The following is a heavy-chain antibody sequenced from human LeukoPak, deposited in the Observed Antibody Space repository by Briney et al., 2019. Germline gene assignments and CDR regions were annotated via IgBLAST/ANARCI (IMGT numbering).Heavy chain of an antibody. CDR1: GFTFSSYG. D-gene: IGHD4-17*01. V-gene: IGHV3-23*01. J-gene: IGHJ4*02. CDR3: AKRGGDDYGDLVDY. CDR2: ISGSGGST. Sequence: GGSLRLSCAASGFTFSSYGMSWVRQAPGKGLEWVSAISGSGGSTYYADSVKGRFTISRDNSKNTLYLQMNSLRAEDTAVYYCAKRGGDDYGDLVDYWGQGTLVTVSS.